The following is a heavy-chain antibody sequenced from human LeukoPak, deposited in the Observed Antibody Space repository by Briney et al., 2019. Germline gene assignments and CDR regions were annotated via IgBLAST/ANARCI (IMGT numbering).Heavy chain of an antibody. CDR1: GFTFSSYA. CDR3: ARGIAAAGNYYYYYMDV. J-gene: IGHJ6*03. V-gene: IGHV1-69*06. D-gene: IGHD6-13*01. Sequence: PGGSLRLSCAASGFTFSSYAISWVRQAPGQGLEWMGGIIPIFGTANYAQKFQGRVTITADKSTSTAYMELSSLRSEDTAVYYCARGIAAAGNYYYYYMDVWGKGTTVTVSS. CDR2: IIPIFGTA.